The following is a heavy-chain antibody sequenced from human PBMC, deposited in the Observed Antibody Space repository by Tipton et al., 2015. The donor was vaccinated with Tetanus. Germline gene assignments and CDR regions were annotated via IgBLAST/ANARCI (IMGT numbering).Heavy chain of an antibody. CDR1: GFSFPGYY. J-gene: IGHJ3*01. CDR3: ARPLTSVAFGGFAFDV. CDR2: IYPGDSYS. V-gene: IGHV5-51*01. D-gene: IGHD3-16*01. Sequence: VQLVQSGAEVRQPGQSLKISCRGSGFSFPGYYIGWVRQLPGKGLEWLGTIYPGDSYSTYSPSFEGQVTISVDRSIDTAYLQWSSLKASDTAIYYCARPLTSVAFGGFAFDVWGQGTLVTVSS.